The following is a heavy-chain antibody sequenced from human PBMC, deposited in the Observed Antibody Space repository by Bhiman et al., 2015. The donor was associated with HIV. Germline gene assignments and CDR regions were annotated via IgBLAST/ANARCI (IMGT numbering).Heavy chain of an antibody. CDR2: ISWNSGSI. V-gene: IGHV3-9*01. D-gene: IGHD5-24*01. J-gene: IGHJ4*02. Sequence: EVQLVESGGGLVQPGRSLRLSCAASGFTFEDYAMHWVRQAPGKGLEWVSGISWNSGSIGYADSVKGRFTISRDNAKNSLNLQMKSLRAEDTAIYYCAKDGVEMATSNFDNWGQGTLVTVSS. CDR3: AKDGVEMATSNFDN. CDR1: GFTFEDYA.